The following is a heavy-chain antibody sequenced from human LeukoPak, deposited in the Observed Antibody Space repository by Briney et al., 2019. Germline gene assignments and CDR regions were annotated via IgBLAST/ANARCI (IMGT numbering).Heavy chain of an antibody. J-gene: IGHJ4*02. CDR3: ARGNSGYVY. CDR1: GYTLTELS. CDR2: FDPEDGET. V-gene: IGHV1-24*01. Sequence: ASVKVSCKVPGYTLTELSMHWVRQAPGKGLEWMGGFDPEDGETIYAQKFQGRVTMTRDTSTSTVYMELSSLRSEDTAVYYCARGNSGYVYWGQGTLVTVSS. D-gene: IGHD5-12*01.